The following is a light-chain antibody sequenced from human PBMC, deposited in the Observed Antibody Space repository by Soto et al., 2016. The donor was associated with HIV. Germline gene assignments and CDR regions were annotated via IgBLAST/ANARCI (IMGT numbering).Light chain of an antibody. CDR3: QVWDSSSDPVV. J-gene: IGLJ2*01. CDR1: NIGSKN. Sequence: SYELTQTPSVSVAPGKTARITCGQNNIGSKNVHWYQQRPGQAPVLVVYDNDDRPSGIPERFSGSKSGNTATLTISRVEVGDEADYLCQVWDSSSDPVVFGGGTKLTV. CDR2: DND. V-gene: IGLV3-21*03.